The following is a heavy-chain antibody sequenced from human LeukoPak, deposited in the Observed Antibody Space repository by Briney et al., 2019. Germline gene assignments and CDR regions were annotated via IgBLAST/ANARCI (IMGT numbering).Heavy chain of an antibody. Sequence: NSSETLSLTCTVSGGSISSSSYYWGWIRQPPGKGLEWIGSIYYSGSTYYNPSLKSRVTISVDTSKNQFSLKLSSVTAADTAVYYCARGRSLLWFGELSGDQYWFDPWGQGTLVTVSS. CDR3: ARGRSLLWFGELSGDQYWFDP. D-gene: IGHD3-10*01. J-gene: IGHJ5*02. V-gene: IGHV4-39*01. CDR1: GGSISSSSYY. CDR2: IYYSGST.